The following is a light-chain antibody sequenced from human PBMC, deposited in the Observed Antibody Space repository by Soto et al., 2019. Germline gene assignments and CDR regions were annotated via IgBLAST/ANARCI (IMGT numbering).Light chain of an antibody. CDR1: QSISSSF. J-gene: IGKJ3*01. CDR3: QHYGTSPPEYT. V-gene: IGKV3-20*01. CDR2: GAS. Sequence: EIVLTQSPGTLSLSPGERATLSCRASQSISSSFLAWYQQRPGQAPRLLIFGASYRATGIPDRFSGSGSGTDFTLTISRLEPEDFAAYYCQHYGTSPPEYTFGPGTNVDSK.